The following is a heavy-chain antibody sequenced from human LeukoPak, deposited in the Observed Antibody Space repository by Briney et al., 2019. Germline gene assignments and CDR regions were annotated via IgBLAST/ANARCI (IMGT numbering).Heavy chain of an antibody. D-gene: IGHD1-26*01. Sequence: SETLSLTCAVYGGSFSGYYWRWIRQPPGKGLEWIGEINHSGSTNYNPSLKSRVTISVDTSKNQFSLKLSSVTAADTAVYYCARGARITQWELPRSDFQHWGQGTLVTVSS. CDR2: INHSGST. J-gene: IGHJ1*01. CDR3: ARGARITQWELPRSDFQH. V-gene: IGHV4-34*01. CDR1: GGSFSGYY.